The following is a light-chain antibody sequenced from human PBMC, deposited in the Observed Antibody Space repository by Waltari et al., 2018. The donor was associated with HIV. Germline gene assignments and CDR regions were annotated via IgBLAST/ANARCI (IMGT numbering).Light chain of an antibody. CDR2: WAS. Sequence: DIVMTQSPHSLALSLGERATINCKSRQNIFYSSKNTNYLAWYQQKPGQSPKLLIYWASSRASGVPDRFSGSGSRTDFTLSISSLQSEDVAVYFCQQYYSTPPTFGQGTRVEIK. J-gene: IGKJ1*01. CDR3: QQYYSTPPT. V-gene: IGKV4-1*01. CDR1: QNIFYSSKNTNY.